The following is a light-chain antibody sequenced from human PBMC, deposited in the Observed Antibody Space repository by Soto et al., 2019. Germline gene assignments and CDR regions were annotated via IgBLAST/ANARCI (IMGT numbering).Light chain of an antibody. V-gene: IGKV1-5*03. Sequence: DIQVTQSPSTLSASVGDRVTITCRASQTISNWLAWYQQKPGKAPKLLIYKASGLESGVPSRFSGSGSGTEFTLTISSLQPDDFATYHCQQYNSYPRTFGQGTKVGIK. CDR2: KAS. CDR3: QQYNSYPRT. CDR1: QTISNW. J-gene: IGKJ1*01.